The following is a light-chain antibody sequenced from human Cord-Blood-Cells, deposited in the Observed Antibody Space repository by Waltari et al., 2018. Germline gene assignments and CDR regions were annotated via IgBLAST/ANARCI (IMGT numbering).Light chain of an antibody. CDR1: SSDVRGYNY. Sequence: QSALTQPASVSGSPGQSITISCTGTSSDVRGYNYVSWYQHHPGKAPKLMIYDVSKRPSGVSNRFSGSKSGNTASLTISGLQAEDEADYYCSSYTSSSTWVFGGGTKLTVL. CDR2: DVS. V-gene: IGLV2-14*03. CDR3: SSYTSSSTWV. J-gene: IGLJ3*02.